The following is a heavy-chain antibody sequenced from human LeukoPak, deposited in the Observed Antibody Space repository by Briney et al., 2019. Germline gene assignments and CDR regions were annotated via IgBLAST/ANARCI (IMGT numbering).Heavy chain of an antibody. CDR3: ARVRGDFETD. J-gene: IGHJ1*01. Sequence: PSETLSLTCSVSGGSISSYYWTWIRQPPGKGLEWIGYRYYSGSTTYNPSLKSRVTISVDTSKSQFSLKLISVTAADTAIYYCARVRGDFETDWGQGTLVTVFS. CDR2: RYYSGST. V-gene: IGHV4-59*01. CDR1: GGSISSYY. D-gene: IGHD3-16*01.